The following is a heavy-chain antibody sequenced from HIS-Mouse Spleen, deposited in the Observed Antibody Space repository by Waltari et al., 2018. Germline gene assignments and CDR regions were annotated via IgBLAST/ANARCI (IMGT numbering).Heavy chain of an antibody. CDR2: MNPNSGNT. Sequence: QVQLVQSGAEVKKPGASVTVSCKASGYPFTSYDTNRVRQATGQGREWMGWMNPNSGNTGYAQKFQGRVTMTRNTSISTAYMELSSLRSEDTAVYYCARGHDYSNYFDYWGQGTLVTVSS. J-gene: IGHJ4*02. CDR3: ARGHDYSNYFDY. CDR1: GYPFTSYD. V-gene: IGHV1-8*01. D-gene: IGHD4-4*01.